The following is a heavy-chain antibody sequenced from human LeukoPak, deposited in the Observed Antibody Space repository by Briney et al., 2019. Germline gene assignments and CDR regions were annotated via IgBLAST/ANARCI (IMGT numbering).Heavy chain of an antibody. J-gene: IGHJ2*01. V-gene: IGHV4-39*01. CDR3: ARRRDLFDTTGYYRSDWYFDL. D-gene: IGHD3-22*01. CDR2: FYYSGST. Sequence: SETLSLTCTVSGGSISSRSYFWGWIRQPPGKGLEWVGSFYYSGSTYYNPSLKSRVTISVDTSKSQFSLKLRSVTAADTAVYYCARRRDLFDTTGYYRSDWYFDLWGRGTLVTVSS. CDR1: GGSISSRSYF.